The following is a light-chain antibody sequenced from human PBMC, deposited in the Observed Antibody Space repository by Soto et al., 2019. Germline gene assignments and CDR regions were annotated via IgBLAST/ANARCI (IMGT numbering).Light chain of an antibody. Sequence: EIVLTQSPGTLSLSPGERATLSCRASQSVTNNNLAWYQQRPGQAPRLLIYAASRRATGIPDRFSGSGSGTDFTLTVSRLEPEDFALYFCQHSGTSLRVTFGPGTKVDIK. CDR3: QHSGTSLRVT. CDR1: QSVTNNN. CDR2: AAS. J-gene: IGKJ3*01. V-gene: IGKV3-20*01.